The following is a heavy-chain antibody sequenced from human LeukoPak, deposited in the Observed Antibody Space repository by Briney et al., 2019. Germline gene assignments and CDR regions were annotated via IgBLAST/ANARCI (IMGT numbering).Heavy chain of an antibody. Sequence: SETLSLTCTVSGGSISSYYWSWIRQPAGKGLEWIGRIYTSGSTNYNPSLKSRVTMSVDTSENQISLKLSSVTAADTAVYYCARGPPYYYDSSGIISWFDPWGQGTLVTVSS. CDR2: IYTSGST. CDR3: ARGPPYYYDSSGIISWFDP. CDR1: GGSISSYY. V-gene: IGHV4-4*07. D-gene: IGHD3-22*01. J-gene: IGHJ5*02.